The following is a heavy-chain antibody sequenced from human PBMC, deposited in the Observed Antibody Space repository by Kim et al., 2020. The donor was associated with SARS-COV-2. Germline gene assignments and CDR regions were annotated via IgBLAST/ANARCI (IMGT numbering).Heavy chain of an antibody. CDR1: GYTFTSYD. J-gene: IGHJ6*02. Sequence: ASVKVSCKASGYTFTSYDINWVRQATGQGLEWMGWMNPNSGNTGYAQKFQGRVTMTRNTSISTAYMELSSLRSEDTAVYYCARDIPYGYSSSWFYYYYGMDVWGQGTTVTVSS. D-gene: IGHD6-13*01. V-gene: IGHV1-8*01. CDR3: ARDIPYGYSSSWFYYYYGMDV. CDR2: MNPNSGNT.